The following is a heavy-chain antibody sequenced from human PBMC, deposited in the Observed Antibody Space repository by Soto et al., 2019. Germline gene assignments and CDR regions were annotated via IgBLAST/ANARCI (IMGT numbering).Heavy chain of an antibody. J-gene: IGHJ5*01. CDR2: IYYSGRT. CDR3: ARGGAITDFYFDS. V-gene: IGHV4-30-4*01. D-gene: IGHD3-16*01. Sequence: SETLSLTCTVSSGSISNDYYYWSWIRQPPGRGLEWIGYIYYSGRTYYNPSLKSRLFISLDISKDQFSLRLSSVTAADTAVYYCARGGAITDFYFDSCGHRPLFPASS. CDR1: SGSISNDYYY.